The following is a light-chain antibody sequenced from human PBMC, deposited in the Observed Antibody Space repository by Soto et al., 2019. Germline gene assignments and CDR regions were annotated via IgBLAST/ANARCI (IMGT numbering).Light chain of an antibody. CDR1: SSDVGGHNH. Sequence: QSVLTQPASVSGSPGQSITISCTGSSSDVGGHNHVSWYQQHPGKAPKLMIYHVTYRPSGVSNRYSGSKSGNSASLTISGLQADDEADYYCCSLTTSHTYVFGSGTKLTVL. CDR3: CSLTTSHTYV. J-gene: IGLJ1*01. CDR2: HVT. V-gene: IGLV2-14*03.